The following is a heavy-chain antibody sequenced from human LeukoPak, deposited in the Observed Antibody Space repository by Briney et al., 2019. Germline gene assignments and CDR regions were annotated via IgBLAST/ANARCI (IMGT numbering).Heavy chain of an antibody. J-gene: IGHJ6*03. CDR3: ARDLAYYNGSGSSYYYYYYMDV. CDR2: IKQDGSEK. CDR1: RFTFSSYW. V-gene: IGHV3-7*01. D-gene: IGHD3-10*01. Sequence: PGGSLRLSCAASRFTFSSYWMSWVRQAPGKGLEWVANIKQDGSEKYYVDSVKGRFTISRDNAKNSLYLQMNSLRAEDTAVYYCARDLAYYNGSGSSYYYYYYMDVWGKGTTVTVSS.